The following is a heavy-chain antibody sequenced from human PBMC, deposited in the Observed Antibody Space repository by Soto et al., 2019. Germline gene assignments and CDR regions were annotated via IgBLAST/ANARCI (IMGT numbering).Heavy chain of an antibody. CDR3: AKDEWSDTPGYFAY. Sequence: GGSLRLSCAASGFTFSRYAMTWVRQAPGKGLESVSSISGNSGSTYYAHSVKGRFTVSRDNSQNTLLLQMNSLRAEDTAVYYCAKDEWSDTPGYFAYWGQGTLVTVSS. CDR1: GFTFSRYA. V-gene: IGHV3-23*01. J-gene: IGHJ4*02. CDR2: ISGNSGST. D-gene: IGHD3-3*01.